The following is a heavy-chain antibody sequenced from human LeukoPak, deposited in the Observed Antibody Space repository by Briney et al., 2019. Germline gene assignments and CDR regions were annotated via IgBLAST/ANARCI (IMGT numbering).Heavy chain of an antibody. CDR1: GFTFDDYA. J-gene: IGHJ6*03. CDR2: ISWNSGNI. Sequence: GGSLRLSCVASGFTFDDYAMHWVRQAPGKGLEWVSGISWNSGNIGYADSVRGRFTISRDNAKNSLYLQLNSLRGEDTALYYCAKGGNFYNSMDVWGKGTTVTISS. CDR3: AKGGNFYNSMDV. V-gene: IGHV3-9*01.